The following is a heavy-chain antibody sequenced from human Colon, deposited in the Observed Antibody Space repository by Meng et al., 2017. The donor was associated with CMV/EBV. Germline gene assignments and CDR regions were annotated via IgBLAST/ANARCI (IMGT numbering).Heavy chain of an antibody. D-gene: IGHD3-3*01. CDR1: GYTFINYG. Sequence: ASVKVSCKASGYTFINYGVSWVRQAPGQGPEWLGWVNAENGDTHYAQKFQDRVTMTTDTSTSTAYMEMKNLRSGDTAVYYCARVIRSGGVVIRPFDYWGQGTMVTVSS. J-gene: IGHJ4*02. V-gene: IGHV1-18*01. CDR3: ARVIRSGGVVIRPFDY. CDR2: VNAENGDT.